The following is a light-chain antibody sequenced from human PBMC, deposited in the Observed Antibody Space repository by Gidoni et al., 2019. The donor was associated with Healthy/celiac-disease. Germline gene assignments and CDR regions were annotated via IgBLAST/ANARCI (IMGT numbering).Light chain of an antibody. CDR2: AAS. J-gene: IGKJ2*01. CDR3: QQSYSTPYT. Sequence: DIQMTQSPSSLSASVGDRVTITCRASQSINSYLNWYQQKPGKAPNLLIYAASSLQSGVPSRFSGSGSGTDFTLTISSLQPEDFATYYCQQSYSTPYTFGQGTKLENK. V-gene: IGKV1-39*01. CDR1: QSINSY.